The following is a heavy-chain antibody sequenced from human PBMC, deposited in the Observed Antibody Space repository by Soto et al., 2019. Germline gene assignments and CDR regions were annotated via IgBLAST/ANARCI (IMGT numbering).Heavy chain of an antibody. V-gene: IGHV3-72*01. CDR1: GFTFSDHY. Sequence: EVQLVESGGGLVQPGGSLRLSCAASGFTFSDHYMDWVRQAPGKGLERIGRIKNKPKSYTTQYAASVKGRFTISRDDSINSLHLQMESLRADDTAVYYCARYIVATKYLDYWGQGTLVTVSS. CDR3: ARYIVATKYLDY. D-gene: IGHD5-12*01. J-gene: IGHJ4*02. CDR2: IKNKPKSYTT.